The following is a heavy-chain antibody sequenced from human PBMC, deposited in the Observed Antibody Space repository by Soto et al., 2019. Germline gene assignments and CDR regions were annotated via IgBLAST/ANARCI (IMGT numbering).Heavy chain of an antibody. V-gene: IGHV3-30-3*01. CDR3: ARAAMEWLLLQAPDY. CDR2: ISYDGSNK. Sequence: QVQLVESGGGVVQPGRSLRLSYAASGFTFSSYAMHWVRQAPGKGLEWVAVISYDGSNKYYADSVKGRFTISRDNSKNTRYLQMNSLRAEDTAVYYCARAAMEWLLLQAPDYWGQGTLVTVSS. D-gene: IGHD3-22*01. CDR1: GFTFSSYA. J-gene: IGHJ4*02.